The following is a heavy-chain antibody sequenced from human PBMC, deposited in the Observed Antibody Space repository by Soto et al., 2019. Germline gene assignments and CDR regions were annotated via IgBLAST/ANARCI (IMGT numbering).Heavy chain of an antibody. Sequence: QVQLVQSGAEMKKPGSSVKVSCKASGGTFSSYAISWVRQAPGQGLEWMGGIIPIFGTTNYAQKFQGRVTITADESTSTAYMELSSLRSEDTAVYYCARGNCSSTSCYLNYGMDVWGQGTTVTVSS. CDR1: GGTFSSYA. J-gene: IGHJ6*02. V-gene: IGHV1-69*01. CDR2: IIPIFGTT. CDR3: ARGNCSSTSCYLNYGMDV. D-gene: IGHD2-2*01.